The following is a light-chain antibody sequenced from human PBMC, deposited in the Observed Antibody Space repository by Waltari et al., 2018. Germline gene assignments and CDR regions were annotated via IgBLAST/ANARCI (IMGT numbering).Light chain of an antibody. Sequence: DIQMTQSRSPLSASVGDRVTITCRASQSISSWLAWYQQKPGKAPKLLIYKASSLESGVPSRFSGSGSGTEFTLTISSLQPDDFATYYYQQYNSYSRTFGQGTKVEIK. J-gene: IGKJ1*01. CDR1: QSISSW. V-gene: IGKV1-5*03. CDR2: KAS. CDR3: QQYNSYSRT.